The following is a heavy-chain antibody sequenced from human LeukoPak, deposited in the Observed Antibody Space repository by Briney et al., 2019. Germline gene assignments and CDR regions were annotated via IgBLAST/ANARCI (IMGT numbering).Heavy chain of an antibody. CDR2: IYYSGTT. D-gene: IGHD3-9*01. J-gene: IGHJ4*02. V-gene: IGHV4-39*01. CDR3: ARHYNYDILTGPWGY. CDR1: GGSISSSPYY. Sequence: SETLSLTCTVSGGSISSSPYYWGWIRQPPGKGLEWIGSIYYSGTTHYNPSLESRVTISVDTSKNQFSLKLSSVTAADTAVYYCARHYNYDILTGPWGYWGQGTLVTVSS.